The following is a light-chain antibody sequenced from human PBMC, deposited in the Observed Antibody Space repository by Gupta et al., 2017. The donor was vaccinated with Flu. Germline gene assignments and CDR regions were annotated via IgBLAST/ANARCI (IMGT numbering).Light chain of an antibody. Sequence: SSELTQPPSVSVSPGQTARITCPGDALPKKYAYWYQQKSGQAPVLVIYEDNRRPSAIPERFSGSSAGTTATVTISGAQVEDEADDDCCSTDRSGTQGVFGGGTKLTVL. CDR1: ALPKKY. J-gene: IGLJ3*02. CDR3: CSTDRSGTQGV. CDR2: EDN. V-gene: IGLV3-10*01.